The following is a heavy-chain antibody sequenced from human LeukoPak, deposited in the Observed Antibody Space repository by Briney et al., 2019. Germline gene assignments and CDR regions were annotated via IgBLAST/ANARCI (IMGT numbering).Heavy chain of an antibody. CDR2: IYHSGST. D-gene: IGHD6-19*01. V-gene: IGHV4-38-2*01. CDR3: AKGPGYSSGWYLY. CDR1: GYSISSGYY. Sequence: PSETLSLTCAVSGYSISSGYYWGWIRQPPGKGLEWIGSIYHSGSTYYNPSLKSRVTISVDTSKNQFSLKLISVTAADTAVYYCAKGPGYSSGWYLYWGQRTVVTVSS. J-gene: IGHJ4*02.